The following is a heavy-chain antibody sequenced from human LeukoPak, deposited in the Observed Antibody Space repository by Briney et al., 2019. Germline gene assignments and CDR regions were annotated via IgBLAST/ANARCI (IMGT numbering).Heavy chain of an antibody. CDR3: ASRSRGSYTFDY. CDR1: GYTFTSYG. V-gene: IGHV1-18*01. D-gene: IGHD1-26*01. J-gene: IGHJ4*02. Sequence: ASVKVSCKASGYTFTSYGISWVRQAPGQGLEGMGWISAYNGNTNYAQKLQGRVTMTTDTSTSTAYMELRSLRSDDTAVYYCASRSRGSYTFDYWGQGTLVTVSS. CDR2: ISAYNGNT.